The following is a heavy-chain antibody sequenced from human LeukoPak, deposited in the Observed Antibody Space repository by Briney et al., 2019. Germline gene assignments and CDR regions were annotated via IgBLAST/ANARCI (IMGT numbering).Heavy chain of an antibody. V-gene: IGHV4-59*01. CDR1: GGSISSYY. CDR3: ARADPNASGYFYRFNWFDP. J-gene: IGHJ5*02. Sequence: SETLSLTCTVSGGSISSYYWNWVRQPPGKGLEWIGNIYSSGSTDYNPSLKSRVTISLDTSKFQFSLRLNSVTAADTAVYYCARADPNASGYFYRFNWFDPWGQGTLGTVSS. D-gene: IGHD3-10*01. CDR2: IYSSGST.